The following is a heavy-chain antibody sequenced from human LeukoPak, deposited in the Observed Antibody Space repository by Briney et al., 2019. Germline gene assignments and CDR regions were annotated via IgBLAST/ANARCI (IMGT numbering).Heavy chain of an antibody. D-gene: IGHD6-19*01. CDR2: ISYDGSNK. Sequence: GRSLRLSCAASGFTISSYAMHWVRQAPGKGLEWVAVISYDGSNKYYADSVKGRSTISRDNSKNTLYLQMNSLRAEDTAVYYCARDFTSDTAVAGFFDYWGQGTLVTVSS. CDR3: ARDFTSDTAVAGFFDY. J-gene: IGHJ4*02. V-gene: IGHV3-30-3*01. CDR1: GFTISSYA.